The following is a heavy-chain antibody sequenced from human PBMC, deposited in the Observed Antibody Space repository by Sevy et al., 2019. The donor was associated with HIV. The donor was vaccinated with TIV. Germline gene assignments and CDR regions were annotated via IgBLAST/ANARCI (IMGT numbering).Heavy chain of an antibody. D-gene: IGHD3-22*01. CDR2: FDPEDDKT. Sequence: ASMKVSCKVSGYTLTQLSMHWVRQAPGKGLEWMGTFDPEDDKTIYAQKFQGRVTMTEDKSTDTAYMELSSLRSEDTAMFYCATTKDYYDNSGYPLDYWGQGTLVTVSS. J-gene: IGHJ4*02. CDR3: ATTKDYYDNSGYPLDY. CDR1: GYTLTQLS. V-gene: IGHV1-24*01.